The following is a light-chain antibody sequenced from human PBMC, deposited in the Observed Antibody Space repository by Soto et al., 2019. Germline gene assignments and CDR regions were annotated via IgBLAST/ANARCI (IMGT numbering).Light chain of an antibody. CDR3: QQYGSSHSIT. J-gene: IGKJ5*01. CDR1: QSVSSSY. Sequence: EIVLTQSPGTLSLSPGERATLSCRASQSVSSSYLAWYQQKPGQAPRLLIYGASSRATGIPDRFSGSGSGTDFTLTISRLEPEDFAVYYCQQYGSSHSITFGQATRLEIK. V-gene: IGKV3-20*01. CDR2: GAS.